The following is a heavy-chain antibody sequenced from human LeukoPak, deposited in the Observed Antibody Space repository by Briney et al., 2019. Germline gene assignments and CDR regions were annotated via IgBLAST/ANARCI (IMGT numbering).Heavy chain of an antibody. CDR2: INHSGST. D-gene: IGHD2-21*01. CDR1: GGSFSGYY. CDR3: ASAHMYYYYMDV. V-gene: IGHV4-34*01. J-gene: IGHJ6*03. Sequence: SETLSLTCAVYGGSFSGYYWSWIRQPPGKGLEWIGEINHSGSTNYNPSLKSRVTISVDTSKNQFSLKLSSVTAADTAVYYCASAHMYYYYMDVWGKGTTVTISS.